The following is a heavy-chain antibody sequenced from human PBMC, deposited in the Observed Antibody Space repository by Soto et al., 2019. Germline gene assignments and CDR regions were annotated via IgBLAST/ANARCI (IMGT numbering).Heavy chain of an antibody. V-gene: IGHV1-3*01. D-gene: IGHD3-3*01. CDR3: ARDRRGIFGVVYGMDV. CDR1: GYTFTSYA. Sequence: ASVKVSCKASGYTFTSYAMNWVRQAPGQRLEWMGWINAGNGNTKYSQKFQGRVTITRDTSASTAYMELSSLRSEDTAVYYCARDRRGIFGVVYGMDVWGQGTTVTVSS. J-gene: IGHJ6*02. CDR2: INAGNGNT.